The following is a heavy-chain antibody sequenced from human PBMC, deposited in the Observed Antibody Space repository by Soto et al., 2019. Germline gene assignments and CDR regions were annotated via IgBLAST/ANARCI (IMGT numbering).Heavy chain of an antibody. J-gene: IGHJ4*02. V-gene: IGHV4-59*01. D-gene: IGHD2-15*01. Sequence: PSETLSLTCTVSGGSISSYYWSWIRQPPGKGLEWIGYIYYSGSTNYNPSLKSRVTISVDTSKNQFSLKLSSVTAADTAVYYCARGSCIGGSCYFDYWGQGTLVTVSS. CDR2: IYYSGST. CDR1: GGSISSYY. CDR3: ARGSCIGGSCYFDY.